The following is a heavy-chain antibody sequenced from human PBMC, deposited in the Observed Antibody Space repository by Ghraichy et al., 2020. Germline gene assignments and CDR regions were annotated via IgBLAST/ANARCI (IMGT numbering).Heavy chain of an antibody. Sequence: GESLNISCAASGFTFSSYAMHWVRQAPGKGLEWVAVISYDGSNKYYADSVKGRFTISRDNSKNTLYLQMNSLRAEDTAVYYCARDLRPYCSGGSCAFDYWGQGTLVTVSS. V-gene: IGHV3-30-3*01. J-gene: IGHJ4*02. D-gene: IGHD2-15*01. CDR1: GFTFSSYA. CDR2: ISYDGSNK. CDR3: ARDLRPYCSGGSCAFDY.